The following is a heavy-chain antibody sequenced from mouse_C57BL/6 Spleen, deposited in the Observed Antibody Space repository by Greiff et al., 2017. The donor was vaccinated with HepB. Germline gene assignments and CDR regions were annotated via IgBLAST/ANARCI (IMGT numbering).Heavy chain of an antibody. V-gene: IGHV1-55*01. Sequence: QVQLKQPGAELVKPGASVKMSCKASGYTFTSYWITWVKQRPGQGLEWIGDIYPGSGSTNYNEKFKSKATLTVDTSSSTAYMQLSSLTSEDSAVYYCARGGDSSGNFDYWGQGTTLTVSS. J-gene: IGHJ2*01. CDR3: ARGGDSSGNFDY. D-gene: IGHD3-2*02. CDR2: IYPGSGST. CDR1: GYTFTSYW.